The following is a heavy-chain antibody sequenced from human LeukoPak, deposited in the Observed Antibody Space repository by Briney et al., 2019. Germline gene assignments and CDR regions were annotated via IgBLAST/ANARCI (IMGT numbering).Heavy chain of an antibody. D-gene: IGHD6-19*01. CDR3: AKRVAVTGTQFFDY. CDR1: GFTFSNYA. CDR2: ISTSGGNT. V-gene: IGHV3-23*01. Sequence: PGGSLRLSCAASGFTFSNYAMSWVRQAPGKGLEWVSTISTSGGNTYYADSVKGRFTISRDNSKNTLYLQMSSLGAADTAVYYCAKRVAVTGTQFFDYWGQGTLVAVSS. J-gene: IGHJ4*02.